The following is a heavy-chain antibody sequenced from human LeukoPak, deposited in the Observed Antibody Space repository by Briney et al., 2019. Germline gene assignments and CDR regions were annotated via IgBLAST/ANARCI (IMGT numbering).Heavy chain of an antibody. V-gene: IGHV6-1*01. CDR3: GRGSHFPNSYMDV. Sequence: SQTLSLTCAFSGDSVSSNSATWNWIRQSPSRGLEWLGRAYYRCKWYNDYAVFVESRVIISPDTSKNQFSLQMNSVIHEDTAVYYCGRGSHFPNSYMDVWGKGPTVTVS. D-gene: IGHD2-15*01. CDR1: GDSVSSNSAT. CDR2: AYYRCKWYN. J-gene: IGHJ6*03.